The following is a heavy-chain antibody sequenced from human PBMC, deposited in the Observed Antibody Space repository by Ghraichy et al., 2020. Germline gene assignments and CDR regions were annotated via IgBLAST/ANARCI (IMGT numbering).Heavy chain of an antibody. Sequence: SVKVSCKASGGTFSSYAISWVRQAPGQGLEWMGGIIPIFGTANYAQKFHGRVTITADESTSTAYMELSSLRSEDTAVYYCARGDILTGYYYFDYWGQGTLVTVSS. V-gene: IGHV1-69*13. CDR2: IIPIFGTA. CDR1: GGTFSSYA. D-gene: IGHD3-9*01. J-gene: IGHJ4*02. CDR3: ARGDILTGYYYFDY.